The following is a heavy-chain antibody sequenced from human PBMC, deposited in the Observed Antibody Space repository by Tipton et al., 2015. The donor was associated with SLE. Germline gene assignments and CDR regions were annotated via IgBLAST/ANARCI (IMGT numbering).Heavy chain of an antibody. CDR1: GGSISSSSYY. V-gene: IGHV4-39*01. D-gene: IGHD2-15*01. CDR3: ATHAAGRGGSGY. J-gene: IGHJ4*02. CDR2: IYYSGST. Sequence: TLSLTCTVSGGSISSSSYYWGWIRQPPGKGLEWIGSIYYSGSTYYNPSLKSRVTISVDTSKNQFSLKLSSVTAADTAVYYCATHAAGRGGSGYWGQGTLVTVSS.